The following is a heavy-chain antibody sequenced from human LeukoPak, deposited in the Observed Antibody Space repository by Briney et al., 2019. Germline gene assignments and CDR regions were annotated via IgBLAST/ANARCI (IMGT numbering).Heavy chain of an antibody. Sequence: HPGGPLRLSCAASGFTLSSYWMHWVRQAPGKGLVWVSRINTDGSSTSYADSVKGRFTISRDNAKNTVYLQMNSLRAEDTAVYYCARPDDFWSGYAFDYWGQGTLVTVSS. J-gene: IGHJ4*02. CDR1: GFTLSSYW. D-gene: IGHD3-3*01. V-gene: IGHV3-74*01. CDR2: INTDGSST. CDR3: ARPDDFWSGYAFDY.